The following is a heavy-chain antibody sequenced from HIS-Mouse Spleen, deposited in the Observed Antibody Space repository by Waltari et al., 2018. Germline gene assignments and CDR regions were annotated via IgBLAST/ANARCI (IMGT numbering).Heavy chain of an antibody. CDR3: AREIPYSSSWYDWYFDL. J-gene: IGHJ2*01. D-gene: IGHD6-13*01. CDR2: IDYSGGT. V-gene: IGHV4-39*07. Sequence: QLQLQESGPGLVKPSETLSLTCTVSGGSISSSSYYWGWIRQPPGKGLEWIGSIDYSGGTYYNPSLKGRVTISVETSKNQFSLKLSSVTAADTAVYYCAREIPYSSSWYDWYFDLWGRGTLVTVSS. CDR1: GGSISSSSYY.